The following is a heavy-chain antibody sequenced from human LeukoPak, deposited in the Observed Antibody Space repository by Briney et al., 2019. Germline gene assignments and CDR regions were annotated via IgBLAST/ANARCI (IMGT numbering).Heavy chain of an antibody. J-gene: IGHJ2*01. CDR1: GFTFTSYA. Sequence: GGSLRLSCATSGFTFTSYAMIWVRQAPGKGLDWVSAITGSADSTYYADSVQGRFTISRDNSKNTLYLQVNRLRAEDTAVYFCAKEPTSRGSGRGYFDLWGRGTLVTVPS. CDR3: AKEPTSRGSGRGYFDL. CDR2: ITGSADST. V-gene: IGHV3-23*01. D-gene: IGHD6-19*01.